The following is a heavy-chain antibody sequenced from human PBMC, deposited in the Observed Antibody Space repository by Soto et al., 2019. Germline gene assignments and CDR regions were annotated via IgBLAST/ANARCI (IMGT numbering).Heavy chain of an antibody. V-gene: IGHV3-23*01. CDR3: AEVWDDCGGDGYRADAFDI. Sequence: GGSLRLSCAASGFTFSSYAMSWVRQAPGKGLEWVSAISGSGGSTYYADSVKGRFTISRDNSKNTLYLQMNSLRAEDTAVYYCAEVWDDCGGDGYRADAFDIWGQGTMVTVSS. CDR1: GFTFSSYA. CDR2: ISGSGGST. D-gene: IGHD2-21*01. J-gene: IGHJ3*02.